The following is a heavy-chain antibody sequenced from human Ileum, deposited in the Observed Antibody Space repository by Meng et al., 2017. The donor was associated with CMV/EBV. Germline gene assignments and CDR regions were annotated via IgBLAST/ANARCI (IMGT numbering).Heavy chain of an antibody. Sequence: GGSLRLSCAASGFTFSDYAMSWVRQAPGKGLEWVSVIYSGGSSTYYADSVKGRFTISRDNAKNSLYLQMNSLRAEDTAIYYCARDGSPSFGVGIDAFDIWGQGTVVTVSS. V-gene: IGHV3-23*03. CDR3: ARDGSPSFGVGIDAFDI. CDR2: IYSGGSST. D-gene: IGHD3-3*01. J-gene: IGHJ3*02. CDR1: GFTFSDYA.